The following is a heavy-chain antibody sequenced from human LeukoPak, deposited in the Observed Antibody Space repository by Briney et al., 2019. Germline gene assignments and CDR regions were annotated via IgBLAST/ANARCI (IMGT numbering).Heavy chain of an antibody. J-gene: IGHJ5*02. Sequence: KPSETLSLTCAVYGGSFSVYYWSWIRQPPGKGLECIGEINHSGSTNYNPSLKSRVTISVDTSRNQFSLKLSSVTAADTAVYYCATNPGGYCSATSCYGEAPWGQGTPVTVSS. CDR1: GGSFSVYY. V-gene: IGHV4-34*01. CDR3: ATNPGGYCSATSCYGEAP. D-gene: IGHD2-2*01. CDR2: INHSGST.